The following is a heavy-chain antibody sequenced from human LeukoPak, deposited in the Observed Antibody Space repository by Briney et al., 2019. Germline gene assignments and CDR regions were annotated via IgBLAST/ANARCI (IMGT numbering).Heavy chain of an antibody. J-gene: IGHJ4*02. CDR1: GFTFSSYY. D-gene: IGHD1-26*01. Sequence: GGSLRLSCAASGFTFSSYYMNWVRQAPGKGLEWVSLISGSGVNTYYADSVKGRFTISRDNSKNTVSLQMNSLRGEDTAVYYCAKDVRVGGGGMDVWGQGTLVTVSS. V-gene: IGHV3-23*01. CDR3: AKDVRVGGGGMDV. CDR2: ISGSGVNT.